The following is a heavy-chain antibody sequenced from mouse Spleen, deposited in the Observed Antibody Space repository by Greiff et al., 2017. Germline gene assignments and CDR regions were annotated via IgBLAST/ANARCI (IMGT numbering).Heavy chain of an antibody. CDR1: GFSLSTSGMG. CDR3: ARTTVVPYWYFDV. Sequence: QVTLKVSGPGILQSSQTLSLTCSFSGFSLSTSGMGVSWIRQPSGKGLEWLAHIYWDDDKRYNPSLKSRLTISKDTSRNQVFLKITSVDTADTATYYCARTTVVPYWYFDVWGAGTTVTVSS. V-gene: IGHV8-12*01. D-gene: IGHD1-1*01. CDR2: IYWDDDK. J-gene: IGHJ1*01.